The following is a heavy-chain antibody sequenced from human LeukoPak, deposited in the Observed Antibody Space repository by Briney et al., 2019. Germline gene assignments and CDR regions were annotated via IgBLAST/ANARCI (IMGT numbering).Heavy chain of an antibody. J-gene: IGHJ6*02. Sequence: PGGSLRLSCAASGFTFSSYGMHWVRQAPGKGLEWVAVIWYDGSNKYYADSVKGRFTISRDNSKNTLYLQMNSLRAEDTAAYYCAKDYDSSGYKYYYYYYGMDVWGQGTTVTVSS. D-gene: IGHD3-22*01. CDR3: AKDYDSSGYKYYYYYYGMDV. V-gene: IGHV3-30*02. CDR2: IWYDGSNK. CDR1: GFTFSSYG.